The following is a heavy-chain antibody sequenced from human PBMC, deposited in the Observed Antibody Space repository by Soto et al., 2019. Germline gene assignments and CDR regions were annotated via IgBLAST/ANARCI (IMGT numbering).Heavy chain of an antibody. CDR3: ASRYYDFWSGYPNPLDY. CDR2: INAGNGNT. V-gene: IGHV1-3*01. D-gene: IGHD3-3*01. J-gene: IGHJ4*02. CDR1: GYTFTSYA. Sequence: ASVKVSCKASGYTFTSYAMHWVRQAPGQRLEWMGWINAGNGNTKYSQKFQGRVTITRDTSASTAYMELSSLRSEDTAVYCCASRYYDFWSGYPNPLDYWGQGTLVTVSS.